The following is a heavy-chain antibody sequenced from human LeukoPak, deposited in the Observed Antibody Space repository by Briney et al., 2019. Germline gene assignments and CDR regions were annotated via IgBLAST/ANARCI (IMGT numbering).Heavy chain of an antibody. CDR3: ARAGTLTVVRLDDAFDI. D-gene: IGHD4-23*01. Sequence: ASVKVSCKASGYTFTGYYMHWVRQAPGQGLEWMGWINPNSGGTNYAQKFQGRVTMTRDTSISTAYMELSRLRSDDTAVYYCARAGTLTVVRLDDAFDIWGQGTMVTVSS. CDR2: INPNSGGT. V-gene: IGHV1-2*02. CDR1: GYTFTGYY. J-gene: IGHJ3*02.